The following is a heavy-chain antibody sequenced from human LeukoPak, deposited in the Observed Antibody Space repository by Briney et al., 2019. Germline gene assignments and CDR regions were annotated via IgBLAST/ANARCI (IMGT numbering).Heavy chain of an antibody. V-gene: IGHV4-61*02. Sequence: SETLSLTCTVSGGSISSGNYWSWIRQPAGKGLEWIGRIYTSGSTNYNPSLKSRVTISVDTSKNQFSLKLSSVTAADTAVYYCARRKGREQQLVGDSWFDPWGQGTLVIVSS. CDR1: GGSISSGNY. J-gene: IGHJ5*02. D-gene: IGHD6-13*01. CDR2: IYTSGST. CDR3: ARRKGREQQLVGDSWFDP.